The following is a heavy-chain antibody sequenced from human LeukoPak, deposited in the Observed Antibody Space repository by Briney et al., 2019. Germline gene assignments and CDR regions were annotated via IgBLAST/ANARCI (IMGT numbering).Heavy chain of an antibody. CDR1: GYNFTSYW. J-gene: IGHJ3*02. V-gene: IGHV5-51*01. Sequence: GESRKISCKGSGYNFTSYWIGWVRQMPGKGLEWMGIIYPGDSDTRYSPSFQGQVTISADKSISTAYLQWSSLKASDTAMYYCASSSLYSGYDSYAFDIWGQGTMVTVSS. CDR2: IYPGDSDT. CDR3: ASSSLYSGYDSYAFDI. D-gene: IGHD5-12*01.